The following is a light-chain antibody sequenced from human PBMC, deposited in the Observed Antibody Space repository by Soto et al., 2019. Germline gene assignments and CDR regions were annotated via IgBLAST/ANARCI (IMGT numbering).Light chain of an antibody. CDR1: QSISSY. CDR2: AAS. Sequence: DIQITQAPSSLSASVGDRVTITCRASQSISSYLDWYQQKPGKAPKLLIYAASSLESGVPARFSGSGSGTEFTLTISSLQPEDFATYYCQQTYNSPLTFGGGTKVDI. V-gene: IGKV1-39*01. CDR3: QQTYNSPLT. J-gene: IGKJ4*01.